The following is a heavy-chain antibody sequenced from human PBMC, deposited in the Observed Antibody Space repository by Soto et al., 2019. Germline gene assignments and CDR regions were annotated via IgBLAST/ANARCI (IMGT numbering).Heavy chain of an antibody. D-gene: IGHD3-9*01. CDR3: ARGYYDILTGYLDY. J-gene: IGHJ4*02. CDR2: INHSGST. CDR1: GGSFSGYY. Sequence: SETLSVTCAVYGGSFSGYYWSWIRQPPGKGLEWIGEINHSGSTNYNPSLKSRVTISVDTSKNQFSLKLSSVTAADTAVYYCARGYYDILTGYLDYWGQGTLVTVSS. V-gene: IGHV4-34*01.